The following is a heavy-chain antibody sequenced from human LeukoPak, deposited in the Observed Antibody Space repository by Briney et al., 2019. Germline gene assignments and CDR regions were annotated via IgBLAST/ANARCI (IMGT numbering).Heavy chain of an antibody. J-gene: IGHJ4*02. D-gene: IGHD6-6*01. Sequence: SETLSLTCSVSGGSISSLYWSWIRQPPGKGLEWIGYIYYTGSTNYTPSLKSRVTMFVDMSKNQFSLRLSSVTAADTAVYYCARHRAYSSSSPFDYGGQGTLVTVSS. CDR2: IYYTGST. CDR3: ARHRAYSSSSPFDY. CDR1: GGSISSLY. V-gene: IGHV4-59*08.